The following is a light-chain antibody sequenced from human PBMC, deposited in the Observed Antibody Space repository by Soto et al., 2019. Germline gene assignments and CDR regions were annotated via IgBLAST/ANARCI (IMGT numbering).Light chain of an antibody. CDR3: LHYHNSGYT. Sequence: IVLTQSPGTLSLSPGERATLSCRASQSVWSSSLAWYQHRPGQTPRLLIYAISVRATGIPDRFSGSGSGTDFTLTISRLEPEDFAVYYCLHYHNSGYTFGQGTKLEI. V-gene: IGKV3-20*01. CDR1: QSVWSSS. J-gene: IGKJ2*01. CDR2: AIS.